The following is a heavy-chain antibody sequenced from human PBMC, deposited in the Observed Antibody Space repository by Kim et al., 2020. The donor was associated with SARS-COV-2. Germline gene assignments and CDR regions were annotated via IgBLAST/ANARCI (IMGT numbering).Heavy chain of an antibody. D-gene: IGHD3-22*01. V-gene: IGHV5-51*01. Sequence: SFQGQVTISADKSISTAYLQWSSLKASDTAMYYCARSSDSSGFPSYYFDYWGQGTLVTVSS. J-gene: IGHJ4*02. CDR3: ARSSDSSGFPSYYFDY.